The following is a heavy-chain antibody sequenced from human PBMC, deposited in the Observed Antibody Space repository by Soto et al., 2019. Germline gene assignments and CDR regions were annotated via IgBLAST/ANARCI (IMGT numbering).Heavy chain of an antibody. CDR1: GFSLSARGVG. J-gene: IGHJ4*02. CDR2: ISWDGDE. D-gene: IGHD3-10*01. CDR3: AHRRAFLGESPWDY. V-gene: IGHV2-5*02. Sequence: QITLKESGPTLVKPTQTLTLTCTFSGFSLSARGVGVGWIRQPPGKALEWLALISWDGDERYTPSLRSRLTITKDTSKNQVVLKMTNMDPVDTATYYCAHRRAFLGESPWDYWGQGTLVTVSS.